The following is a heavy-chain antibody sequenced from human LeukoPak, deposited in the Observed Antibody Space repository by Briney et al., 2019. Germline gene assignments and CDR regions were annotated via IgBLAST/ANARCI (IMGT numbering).Heavy chain of an antibody. CDR1: GFTFSSYG. J-gene: IGHJ4*02. CDR3: AKEGYYYDSSGYYYFDY. D-gene: IGHD3-22*01. Sequence: GGSLRLSCAASGFTFSSYGMHWVRQAPGKGLEWVAVISYDGSNKYYADPVKGRFTISRDNSKNTLYLQMNSLRAEDTAVYYCAKEGYYYDSSGYYYFDYWGQGTLVTVSS. CDR2: ISYDGSNK. V-gene: IGHV3-30*18.